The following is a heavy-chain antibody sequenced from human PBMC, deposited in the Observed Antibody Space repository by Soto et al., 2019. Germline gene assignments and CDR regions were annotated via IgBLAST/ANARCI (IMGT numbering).Heavy chain of an antibody. CDR2: INHSGST. Sequence: SETLSLTCTVSGGSISSSSYYCIWIRQPPGKGLEWIGEINHSGSTNYNQSLKSRVTISVDTSKNQFSLHLTSVTAADTAVYYCARFADYWGQGILVTVSS. CDR1: GGSISSSSYY. CDR3: ARFADY. J-gene: IGHJ4*02. V-gene: IGHV4-39*07.